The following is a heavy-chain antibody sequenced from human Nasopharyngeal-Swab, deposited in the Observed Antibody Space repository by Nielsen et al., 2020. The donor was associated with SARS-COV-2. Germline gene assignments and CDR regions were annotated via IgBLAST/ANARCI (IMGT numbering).Heavy chain of an antibody. CDR1: GFTFSSYG. D-gene: IGHD3-16*02. J-gene: IGHJ3*02. CDR2: IWYDGSNK. CDR3: ASLRNDYVWGSYRSPDAFDI. V-gene: IGHV3-33*01. Sequence: GESLKISCAASGFTFSSYGMHWVRQAPGKGLEWVAVIWYDGSNKYYADSVKGRFTISRDNSKNTLYLQMNSLRAEDTAVYYCASLRNDYVWGSYRSPDAFDIWGQGTMVTVSS.